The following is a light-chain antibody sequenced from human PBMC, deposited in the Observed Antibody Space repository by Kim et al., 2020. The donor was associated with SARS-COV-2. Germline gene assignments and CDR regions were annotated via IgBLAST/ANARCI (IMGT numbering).Light chain of an antibody. CDR3: MQGIHLYT. CDR2: EGS. Sequence: GQAASNSLKSSQSLLPSDGKNYLYWYLQKPGQSPQLLIHEGSSRFSGVPGRFSGSGSGTDFTLKISRVEAEDVGVYYFMQGIHLYTFGQGTKLEI. J-gene: IGKJ2*01. CDR1: QSLLPSDGKNY. V-gene: IGKV2-29*02.